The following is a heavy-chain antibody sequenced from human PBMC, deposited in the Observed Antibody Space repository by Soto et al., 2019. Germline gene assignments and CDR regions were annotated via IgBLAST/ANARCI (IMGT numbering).Heavy chain of an antibody. CDR2: ISSSAYTI. D-gene: IGHD2-15*01. CDR3: ARGLVVAATRGPLDY. CDR1: GFRFGDYY. Sequence: QVQLVESGGGLVKPGGSLRLSCAASGFRFGDYYMSWIRQAPGKGLEWVSYISSSAYTIYYAASVEGRFTISRDNAKNSLFLQMTSLRADDTAGYYCARGLVVAATRGPLDYWGPGILVTVSS. V-gene: IGHV3-11*01. J-gene: IGHJ4*02.